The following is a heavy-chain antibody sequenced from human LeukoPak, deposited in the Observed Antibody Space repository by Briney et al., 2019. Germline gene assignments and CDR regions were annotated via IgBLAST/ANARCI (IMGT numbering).Heavy chain of an antibody. CDR1: GFTFSSYG. J-gene: IGHJ4*02. D-gene: IGHD5-18*01. Sequence: GRSLRLSCAASGFTFSSYGMHWVRQAPGKGLEWVAVIWYDGSYKYYADSVKGRFTISRDNSKNTLYLQMNSLRAEDTAVYYCARDISRAPYTAMIDWGQGTLVTVSS. CDR2: IWYDGSYK. V-gene: IGHV3-33*01. CDR3: ARDISRAPYTAMID.